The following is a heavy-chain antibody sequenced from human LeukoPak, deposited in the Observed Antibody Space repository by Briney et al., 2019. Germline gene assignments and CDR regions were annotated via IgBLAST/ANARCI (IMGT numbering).Heavy chain of an antibody. Sequence: GASVKVSCKASGYXFTTYGISWVRQAPGQGLEWMGWISADNGNTNYAQKFQGRVIMTTDTSTSTAYMELRSLRSDDTAVYYCARDDCSGGSCYTAYWGQETLVTVSS. D-gene: IGHD2-15*01. V-gene: IGHV1-18*01. CDR1: GYXFTTYG. CDR2: ISADNGNT. J-gene: IGHJ4*02. CDR3: ARDDCSGGSCYTAY.